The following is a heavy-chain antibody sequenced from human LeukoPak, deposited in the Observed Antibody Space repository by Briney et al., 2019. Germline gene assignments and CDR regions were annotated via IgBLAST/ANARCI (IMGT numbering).Heavy chain of an antibody. D-gene: IGHD6-13*01. CDR1: GFTFSSYG. J-gene: IGHJ4*02. CDR2: ISYGGSNK. V-gene: IGHV3-30*03. CDR3: ALTSSSWYYFDY. Sequence: GGSLRLSCAASGFTFSSYGMHWVRQAPGKGLEWVAVISYGGSNKYYADSVKGRFTISRDNSKNTLYLQMNSLRAEDTAVYYCALTSSSWYYFDYWGQGTLVTVSS.